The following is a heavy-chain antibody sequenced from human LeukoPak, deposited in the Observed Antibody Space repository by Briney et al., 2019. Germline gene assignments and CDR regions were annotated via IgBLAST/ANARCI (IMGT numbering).Heavy chain of an antibody. Sequence: ASVKVSCKATSRISWVRQAPGQGLEWMGWIGTYGGDTYYAQKFQGRITVTTDTSTSTVYMELRNLRSDDTAVYYCARFGVDYDMDVWGQGTTVTVSS. CDR2: IGTYGGDT. CDR1: TSR. J-gene: IGHJ6*02. V-gene: IGHV1-18*01. D-gene: IGHD3-16*01. CDR3: ARFGVDYDMDV.